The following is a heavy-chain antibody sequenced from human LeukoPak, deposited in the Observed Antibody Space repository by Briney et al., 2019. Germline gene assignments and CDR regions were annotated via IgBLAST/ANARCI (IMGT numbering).Heavy chain of an antibody. V-gene: IGHV4-39*01. D-gene: IGHD5-12*01. J-gene: IGHJ4*02. CDR3: ARQTEWLRLLSFDY. CDR1: GGSISSSSYY. Sequence: SETLSLTCTVSGGSISSSSYYWGWIRQPPGKGLEWIGSIYYSGSTYYNPSLKSRVAISVDTSKNQFSLKLSSVTAADTAVYYCARQTEWLRLLSFDYWGQGTLVTVSS. CDR2: IYYSGST.